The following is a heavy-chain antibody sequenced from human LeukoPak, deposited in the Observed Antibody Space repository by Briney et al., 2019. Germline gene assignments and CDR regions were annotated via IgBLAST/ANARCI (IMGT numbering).Heavy chain of an antibody. CDR2: INAGNGNT. CDR1: GYTFSRNA. J-gene: IGHJ5*02. Sequence: ASVKVSCKASGYTFSRNAMNWVRQVPGRGLEWMGWINAGNGNTKYSQKFQGRVTITRDTSASTAYMELSSLRSEDTAVYYCARDGLYCSSTSCQNWFDPWGQGTLVTVSS. V-gene: IGHV1-3*01. D-gene: IGHD2-2*01. CDR3: ARDGLYCSSTSCQNWFDP.